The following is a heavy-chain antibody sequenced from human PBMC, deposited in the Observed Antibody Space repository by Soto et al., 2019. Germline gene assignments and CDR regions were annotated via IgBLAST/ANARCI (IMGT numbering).Heavy chain of an antibody. V-gene: IGHV1-18*01. CDR2: ISGYNGNT. CDR1: GYSFTTYG. J-gene: IGHJ6*02. Sequence: QVQLVQSRGEVKKPGASVKVSCKTSGYSFTTYGISWVRQAPGQGLEWMGWISGYNGNTNYAQKLKGRLTMTTDTSTXTAYMELRSLTSDDTAVYYCAREGPAPYYYYGMDVWGQGSTVTVSS. CDR3: AREGPAPYYYYGMDV.